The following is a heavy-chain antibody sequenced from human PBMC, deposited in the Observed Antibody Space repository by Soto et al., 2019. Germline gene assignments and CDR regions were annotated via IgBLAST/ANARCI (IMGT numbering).Heavy chain of an antibody. V-gene: IGHV4-4*02. CDR2: IYHTEST. Sequence: ETLCLTCAVSGGSISSSFWWSWVRQPPGKGLEWIGEIYHTESTVYNPSLTSRVTISVDKSKNQFSLNLDSVTAADTAVYYCARYDFGTFDYWGRGILVTVSS. J-gene: IGHJ4*02. CDR3: ARYDFGTFDY. CDR1: GGSISSSFW. D-gene: IGHD4-17*01.